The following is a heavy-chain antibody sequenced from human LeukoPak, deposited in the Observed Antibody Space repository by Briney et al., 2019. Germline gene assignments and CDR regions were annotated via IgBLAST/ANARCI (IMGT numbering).Heavy chain of an antibody. CDR1: GGSISSYY. J-gene: IGHJ3*02. V-gene: IGHV4-59*08. Sequence: SETLSLTCSVSGGSISSYYWSWIRQPPGKGLEWIGYIYYSGSTNYNPSLKSRVTISVDTSKNQFSLKLSSVTAADMAVYYCAKAVLVSTTRLGPFDTWGQGTMVTVSS. CDR3: AKAVLVSTTRLGPFDT. D-gene: IGHD2/OR15-2a*01. CDR2: IYYSGST.